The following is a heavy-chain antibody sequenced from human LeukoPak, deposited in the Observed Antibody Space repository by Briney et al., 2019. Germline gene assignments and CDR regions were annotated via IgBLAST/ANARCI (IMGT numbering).Heavy chain of an antibody. CDR2: FYPGDSDS. CDR1: GYSFTTYW. V-gene: IGHV5-51*01. J-gene: IGHJ4*02. Sequence: PGESLKISCKGSGYSFTTYWIGWVRQMPGKGLEWMGIFYPGDSDSKYAPSFQGQVTFSADKSINTAYLQWSSLKASDTAMYYCARGYYYFDYWGQGTLVTVS. CDR3: ARGYYYFDY. D-gene: IGHD3-10*01.